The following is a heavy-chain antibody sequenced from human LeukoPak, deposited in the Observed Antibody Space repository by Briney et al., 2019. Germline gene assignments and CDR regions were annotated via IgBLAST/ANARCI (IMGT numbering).Heavy chain of an antibody. CDR1: GYSFIRYA. V-gene: IGHV1-18*01. CDR3: ARERDTALAPYFDY. CDR2: ISTYNGNT. D-gene: IGHD5-18*01. J-gene: IGHJ4*02. Sequence: ASVKVSCTASGYSFIRYAITWVRQAPGQGLEWIGWISTYNGNTNYAQSLQGRLTLTTDTSTNTAYMELRSLRSDDTAVYYCARERDTALAPYFDYWGQGTLVTVSS.